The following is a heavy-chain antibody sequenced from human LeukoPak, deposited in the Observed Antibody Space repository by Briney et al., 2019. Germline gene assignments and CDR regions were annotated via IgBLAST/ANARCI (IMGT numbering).Heavy chain of an antibody. Sequence: GESLKISWKGSGYSFTSYWIGWVRQMPGKGLEWIGIIYPGDSDTRYSPSFQGQVTISADKSISTAYLQWSSLKASDTAMYYCARRYEEQWLVSNAFDIWGQGTMVTVSS. CDR2: IYPGDSDT. J-gene: IGHJ3*02. CDR1: GYSFTSYW. CDR3: ARRYEEQWLVSNAFDI. V-gene: IGHV5-51*01. D-gene: IGHD6-19*01.